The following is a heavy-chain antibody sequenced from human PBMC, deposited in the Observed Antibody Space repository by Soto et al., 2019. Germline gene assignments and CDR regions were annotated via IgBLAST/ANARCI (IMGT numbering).Heavy chain of an antibody. CDR1: GGSIDRGDYY. CDR3: ARGIATTGPFSSFDY. J-gene: IGHJ4*02. D-gene: IGHD6-13*01. V-gene: IGHV4-30-4*01. Sequence: SETLSLTCTVSGGSIDRGDYYWTWIRQPPGKGLEWLGHIHYSGRAQYKSSLKSRLTISVDTSKNDFSLQLSSVTAADTAVYYCARGIATTGPFSSFDYGGQGTRVTVSS. CDR2: IHYSGRA.